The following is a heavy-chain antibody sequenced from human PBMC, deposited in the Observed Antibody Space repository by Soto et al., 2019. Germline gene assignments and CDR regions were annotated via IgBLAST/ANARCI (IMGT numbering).Heavy chain of an antibody. Sequence: QVQLVQSGAEVKKPGSSVKVSCKASGGTFSSYAISWVRQAPGQGLEWMGGIIPIFGTANYAQKFQGRVTITADESTSTAYMELSSLRSEDTAVYYCARGPIAVAGTSSHYYYYGMDVWGQGPTVTVSS. D-gene: IGHD6-19*01. CDR1: GGTFSSYA. J-gene: IGHJ6*02. CDR3: ARGPIAVAGTSSHYYYYGMDV. V-gene: IGHV1-69*12. CDR2: IIPIFGTA.